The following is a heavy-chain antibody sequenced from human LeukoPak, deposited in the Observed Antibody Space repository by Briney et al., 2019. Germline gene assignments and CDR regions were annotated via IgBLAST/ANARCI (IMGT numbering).Heavy chain of an antibody. V-gene: IGHV4-59*12. Sequence: PSETLSLTCTVYGGSISSYYWSWIRQPPGKGLEWIGYIYYSGSTNYNPSLKSRVTISVDTSKNQFSLKLSSVTAADTAVYYCARGGNSESRAFDIWGQGTMVTVSS. J-gene: IGHJ3*02. CDR3: ARGGNSESRAFDI. CDR2: IYYSGST. CDR1: GGSISSYY. D-gene: IGHD4-23*01.